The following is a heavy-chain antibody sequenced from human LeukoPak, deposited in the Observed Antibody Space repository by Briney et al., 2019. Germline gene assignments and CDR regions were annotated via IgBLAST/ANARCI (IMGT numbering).Heavy chain of an antibody. CDR2: IYYSGST. J-gene: IGHJ4*02. CDR3: ASISGYDDYYFDY. D-gene: IGHD5-12*01. Sequence: SETLSLTCTVSGGPSSSYYWSWIRQPPGKGLEWIGYIYYSGSTNYNPSLKSRVTISVDTSKNQFSLKLSSVTAADTAVYYCASISGYDDYYFDYWGQGTLVTVSS. V-gene: IGHV4-59*01. CDR1: GGPSSSYY.